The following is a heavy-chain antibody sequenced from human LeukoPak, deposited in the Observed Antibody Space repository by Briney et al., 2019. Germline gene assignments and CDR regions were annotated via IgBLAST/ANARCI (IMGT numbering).Heavy chain of an antibody. J-gene: IGHJ5*02. CDR1: GGSISSYY. D-gene: IGHD4-23*01. Sequence: SETLSLTCTVSGGSISSYYWSWIRQPAGKGLEWIGRIYTSGSTHYNPSLKSRVTMSVDTSKNQFSLKLRSVTATDTAVYHCATSPGADYGGDHWFDPWGQGTLVTVSS. V-gene: IGHV4-4*07. CDR3: ATSPGADYGGDHWFDP. CDR2: IYTSGST.